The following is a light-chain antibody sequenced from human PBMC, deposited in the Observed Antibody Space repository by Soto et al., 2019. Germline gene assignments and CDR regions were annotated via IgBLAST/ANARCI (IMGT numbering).Light chain of an antibody. CDR2: GAS. Sequence: ETGMTQSPVTLSVSPGERATLSCRASQSVSSSLAWYQQKPGQAPRLLIYGASTRAAGIPDRFSGSGSGTDFTLTISRVEPEDFALYYCQQYGTSLWTFCQGTKVDIK. CDR3: QQYGTSLWT. V-gene: IGKV3-20*01. CDR1: QSVSSS. J-gene: IGKJ1*01.